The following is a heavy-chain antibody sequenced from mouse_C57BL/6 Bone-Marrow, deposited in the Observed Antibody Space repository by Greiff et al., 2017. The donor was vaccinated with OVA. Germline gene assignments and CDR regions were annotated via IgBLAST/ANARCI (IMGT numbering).Heavy chain of an antibody. CDR3: AREGTGTRGFAY. V-gene: IGHV3-1*01. Sequence: EVQLQQSGPGMVKPSQSLSLTCTVTGYSITSGYDWHWIRHFPGNKLEWMGYISYSGSTNYNPSLKSRISITHDPSKNHFFLKLNSATTEDTATYYCAREGTGTRGFAYWGQGTLVTVSA. D-gene: IGHD4-1*01. J-gene: IGHJ3*01. CDR1: GYSITSGYD. CDR2: ISYSGST.